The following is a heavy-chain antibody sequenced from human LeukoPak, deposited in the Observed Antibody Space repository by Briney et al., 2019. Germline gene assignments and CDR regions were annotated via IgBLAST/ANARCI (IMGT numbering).Heavy chain of an antibody. CDR2: IYTSGST. D-gene: IGHD6-13*01. J-gene: IGHJ5*02. V-gene: IGHV4-4*07. Sequence: PSETLSLTCTDPGDSISSYYWSWIRQPAGKGLEWIARIYTSGSTNYNPSLRSRVTMSVDTSKSQFSLKLSSVTAAGTAVYYCARVIAAAGTGGNWFDPWGQGTLVTVS. CDR1: GDSISSYY. CDR3: ARVIAAAGTGGNWFDP.